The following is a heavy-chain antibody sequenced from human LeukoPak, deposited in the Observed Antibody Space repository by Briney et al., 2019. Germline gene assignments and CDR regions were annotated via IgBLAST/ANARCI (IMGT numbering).Heavy chain of an antibody. CDR1: GFTFSSYA. Sequence: GGSLRLSCATSGFTFSSYAMSWVRQAPGKGLEWVSAISGSGGSTYYADSVKGRFTISRDDSKNTLYLQMNSLRAEDTAVYYCAIAVAGYFDYWGQGTLVTVSS. CDR2: ISGSGGST. D-gene: IGHD6-19*01. J-gene: IGHJ4*02. CDR3: AIAVAGYFDY. V-gene: IGHV3-23*01.